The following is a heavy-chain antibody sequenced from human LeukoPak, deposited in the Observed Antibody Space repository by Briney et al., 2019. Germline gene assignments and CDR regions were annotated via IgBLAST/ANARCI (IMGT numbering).Heavy chain of an antibody. J-gene: IGHJ4*02. V-gene: IGHV1-69*13. CDR2: IIPIFGTA. CDR3: ASPGSGSYILRY. D-gene: IGHD3-10*01. Sequence: SVKVSCKASGGTFSSYAISWVRQAPGRGLEWMGGIIPIFGTANYAQKFQGRVTITADESTSTAYMELSSLRSEDTAVYYCASPGSGSYILRYWGQGTLVTVSS. CDR1: GGTFSSYA.